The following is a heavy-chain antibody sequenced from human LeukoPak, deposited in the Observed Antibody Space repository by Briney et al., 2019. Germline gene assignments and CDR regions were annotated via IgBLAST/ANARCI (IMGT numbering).Heavy chain of an antibody. Sequence: PGGSLRLSCAAPGFTFSSYSMNWVRQAPGKGLEWVSYISSSSSTIYYADSVKGRFTISRDNAKNSLYLQMNSLRAEDTAVYYCARDNNYYYGSGSYYPQDYMDVWGKGTTVTVSS. CDR3: ARDNNYYYGSGSYYPQDYMDV. CDR2: ISSSSSTI. D-gene: IGHD3-10*01. J-gene: IGHJ6*03. V-gene: IGHV3-48*04. CDR1: GFTFSSYS.